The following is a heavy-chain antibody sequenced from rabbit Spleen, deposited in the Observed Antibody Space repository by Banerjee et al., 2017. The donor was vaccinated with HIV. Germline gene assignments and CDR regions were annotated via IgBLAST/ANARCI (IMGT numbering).Heavy chain of an antibody. CDR3: ARGPPYAGYAGYGYVYLNL. D-gene: IGHD6-1*01. CDR2: IDPVFGST. V-gene: IGHV1S7*01. J-gene: IGHJ4*01. Sequence: QLVESGGGLVQPGGSLTLSCTASGFSFSSSYYMCWVRTAPGKGLKWIGYIDPVFGSTYCASWVNGRFTISSHNAQNTLYLQLNSLTAADTATYFCARGPPYAGYAGYGYVYLNLWGPGTLVTVS. CDR1: GFSFSSSYY.